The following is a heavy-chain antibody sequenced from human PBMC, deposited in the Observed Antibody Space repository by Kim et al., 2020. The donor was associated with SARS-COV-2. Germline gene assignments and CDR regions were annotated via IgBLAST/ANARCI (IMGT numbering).Heavy chain of an antibody. V-gene: IGHV3-30*04. J-gene: IGHJ4*02. CDR1: GLYV. CDR2: MSFDGFSK. D-gene: IGHD6-19*01. Sequence: GGSLRLSCVTSGLYVIHWVRQAPGKGLEWVAAMSFDGFSKYFADSVNGRFTISRDDSKNTVWLQLNNLRDEDSAVYYCATEGGTSGRCGYFDYWSQGTLV. CDR3: ATEGGTSGRCGYFDY.